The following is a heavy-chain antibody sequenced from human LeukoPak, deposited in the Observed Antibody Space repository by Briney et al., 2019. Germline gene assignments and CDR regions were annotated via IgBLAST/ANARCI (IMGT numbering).Heavy chain of an antibody. Sequence: QSGGSLRLSCAASGFTFSSFQMNWVRQAPGKGLEWVSYISSSGTTIYYADSVKGRFTISRDSAKNSLYLQMNSLRVEDTAIYYCARAFDYWGQGTLVTVSS. CDR1: GFTFSSFQ. CDR3: ARAFDY. CDR2: ISSSGTTI. V-gene: IGHV3-48*03. J-gene: IGHJ4*02.